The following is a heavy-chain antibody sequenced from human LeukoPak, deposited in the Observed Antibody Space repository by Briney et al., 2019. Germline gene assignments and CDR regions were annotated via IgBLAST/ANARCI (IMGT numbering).Heavy chain of an antibody. J-gene: IGHJ4*02. CDR1: GFTFSSYG. V-gene: IGHV3-33*01. Sequence: PGRSLRLSCAASGFTFSSYGMHWVRQAPGKGLEWVAVIWYDGSNKYYADSVKGRFTISRDNSKNTLYLQMNSLRAEDTAVYYCARGAAARPFDYWGQGTLVTVSS. CDR2: IWYDGSNK. D-gene: IGHD6-13*01. CDR3: ARGAAARPFDY.